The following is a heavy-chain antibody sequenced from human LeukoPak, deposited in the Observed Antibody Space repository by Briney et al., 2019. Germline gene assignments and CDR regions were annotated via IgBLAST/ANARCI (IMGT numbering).Heavy chain of an antibody. V-gene: IGHV4-34*01. D-gene: IGHD1-26*01. J-gene: IGHJ4*02. CDR3: ARWEGGSYYDFDY. Sequence: PSETLSLTCSVSGGSFNGYYWNWIRQPPGKRLEWVGQINHSGSTNYNPSLKSRVTISVDTSKNQFSLKLSSVTAADTAVYYCARWEGGSYYDFDYWGQGTLVTVSS. CDR2: INHSGST. CDR1: GGSFNGYY.